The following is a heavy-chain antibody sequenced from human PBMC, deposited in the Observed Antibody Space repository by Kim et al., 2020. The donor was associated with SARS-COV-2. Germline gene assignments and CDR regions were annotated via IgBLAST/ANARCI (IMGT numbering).Heavy chain of an antibody. CDR2: ISGRGGST. Sequence: GGSLRLSCAASGFTFSSYAMSWVRQAPGKGLEWVFAISGRGGSTYYADSVKGRFTISRDNSKNTLYLQMNSLRAEDTAVYYCAKQQLDPGDAFDIWGQRNRVTVSS. D-gene: IGHD6-13*01. V-gene: IGHV3-23*01. J-gene: IGHJ3*02. CDR3: AKQQLDPGDAFDI. CDR1: GFTFSSYA.